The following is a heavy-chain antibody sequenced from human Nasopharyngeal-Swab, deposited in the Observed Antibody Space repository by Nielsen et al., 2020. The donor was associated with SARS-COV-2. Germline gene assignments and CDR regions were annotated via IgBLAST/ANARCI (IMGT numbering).Heavy chain of an antibody. CDR1: GFTFSSNA. CDR3: AKEGGEAAAGTALYYYYGMDV. Sequence: GGSLRLSCAASGFTFSSNAMSWVRQPPGKGLEWVPAISGIGGSTSYADSGKGRFTISRDNAKNTLYLQMNSLRAEDTAVYYCAKEGGEAAAGTALYYYYGMDVWGQGTTVTVSS. D-gene: IGHD6-13*01. J-gene: IGHJ6*02. V-gene: IGHV3-23*01. CDR2: ISGIGGST.